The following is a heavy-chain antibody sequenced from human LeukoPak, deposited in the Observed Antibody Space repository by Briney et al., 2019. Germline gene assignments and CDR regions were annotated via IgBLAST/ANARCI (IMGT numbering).Heavy chain of an antibody. Sequence: ASVKVSCKASGGTFSSYTISWVRQAPGQGLEWMGRIIPILGIANYAQKFQGRVTITADESTSTAYMELSSLRSEDTAVYYCARGSDIIVVLAAMDYWGQGTLVTVSS. D-gene: IGHD2-2*01. CDR2: IIPILGIA. J-gene: IGHJ4*02. V-gene: IGHV1-69*02. CDR1: GGTFSSYT. CDR3: ARGSDIIVVLAAMDY.